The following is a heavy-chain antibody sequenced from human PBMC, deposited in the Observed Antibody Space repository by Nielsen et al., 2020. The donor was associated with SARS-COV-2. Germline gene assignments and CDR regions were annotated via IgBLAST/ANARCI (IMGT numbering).Heavy chain of an antibody. V-gene: IGHV7-4-1*02. CDR3: ARDLISRPPYYDILTGYYSPTEYFQH. D-gene: IGHD3-9*01. CDR2: INTNTGNP. Sequence: WVRQAPGQGLEWMGWINTNTGNPMYAQGFTGRFVFSLDTSVSTAYLQISSLKAEDTAVYYCARDLISRPPYYDILTGYYSPTEYFQHWGQGTLVTVSS. J-gene: IGHJ1*01.